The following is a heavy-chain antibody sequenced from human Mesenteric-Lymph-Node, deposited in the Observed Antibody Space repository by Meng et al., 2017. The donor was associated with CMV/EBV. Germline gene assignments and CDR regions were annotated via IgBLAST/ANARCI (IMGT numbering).Heavy chain of an antibody. CDR2: IYYSGST. CDR1: GGSISSSSYY. D-gene: IGHD5-18*01. J-gene: IGHJ4*02. Sequence: TVSGGSISSSSYYWGWIRQPPGKGLEWIGSIYYSGSTYYNPSLKSRVTISVDTSKNQFSLKLSSVTAADTAVYYCARQAAMAANDYWGQGTLVTVSS. V-gene: IGHV4-39*01. CDR3: ARQAAMAANDY.